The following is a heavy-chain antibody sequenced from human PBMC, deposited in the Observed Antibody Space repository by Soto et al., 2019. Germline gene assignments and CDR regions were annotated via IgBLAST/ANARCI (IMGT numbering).Heavy chain of an antibody. D-gene: IGHD6-6*01. V-gene: IGHV3-48*03. CDR1: GFSFSSFA. Sequence: GGSLRLSCEASGFSFSSFAMNWVRQAPGRGLEWVSYISDDGASIYYADSLKGRFTISRDNAKNSLSLLMNSLRTEDTAVYYCAKGSSSVYYYYYGIDVWGQGTTVTVSS. CDR2: ISDDGASI. CDR3: AKGSSSVYYYYYGIDV. J-gene: IGHJ6*02.